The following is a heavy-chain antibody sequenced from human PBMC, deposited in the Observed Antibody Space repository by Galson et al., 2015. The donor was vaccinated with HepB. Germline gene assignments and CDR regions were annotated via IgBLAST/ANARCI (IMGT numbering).Heavy chain of an antibody. CDR2: IYWDDEK. CDR1: GFSLSTGAVG. V-gene: IGHV2-5*02. Sequence: PALVKPTQTLTLTCAFSGFSLSTGAVGVGWIRQPPGKALEWLALIYWDDEKRCSPSLNSRLTITKDTSKNQVVLTMTNMGPVDTATYFCAHSFARGQMLYPAYFVYWGQGTLVTVSS. J-gene: IGHJ4*02. D-gene: IGHD2-8*01. CDR3: AHSFARGQMLYPAYFVY.